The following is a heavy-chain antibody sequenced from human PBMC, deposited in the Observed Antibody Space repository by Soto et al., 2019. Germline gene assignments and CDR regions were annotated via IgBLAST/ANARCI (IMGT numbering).Heavy chain of an antibody. D-gene: IGHD3-3*01. CDR1: GGSISCGEFH. CDR3: ARSDFWSRYYTNY. V-gene: IGHV4-30-4*08. J-gene: IGHJ4*02. CDR2: VYYTGNT. Sequence: SETLSLTCTVSGGSISCGEFHWIWIRQPPGKGLEWIGFVYYTGNTDYNPSLKSRVTISVDTSKNQFSLKLSSVTAADTVVYYCARSDFWSRYYTNYSAQGTLVTVST.